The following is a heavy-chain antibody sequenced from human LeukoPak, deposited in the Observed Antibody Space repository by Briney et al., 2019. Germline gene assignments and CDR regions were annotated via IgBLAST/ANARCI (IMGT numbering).Heavy chain of an antibody. V-gene: IGHV4-4*07. Sequence: SETLSLTCTVSGGSISSYYWSWIRQPAGKGLEWIGRIYISGSTKNNPSLKSRVTMSVDTSKNQFSLKLSSVTAADTAVYYCARRRLWFGELPIDYWGQGTLVTVSS. D-gene: IGHD3-10*01. CDR1: GGSISSYY. CDR3: ARRRLWFGELPIDY. J-gene: IGHJ4*02. CDR2: IYISGST.